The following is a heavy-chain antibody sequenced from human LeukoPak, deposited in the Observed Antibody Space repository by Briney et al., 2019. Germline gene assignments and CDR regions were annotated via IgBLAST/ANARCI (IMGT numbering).Heavy chain of an antibody. D-gene: IGHD6-13*01. Sequence: WGSVRVSCKASGGTFSSYAISWVRQAPGQGLEWMGGIIPIFGTANYAQKFQGRVTLTADKSTSTAYMELSSLRSEDTAVYYCAEAGPDAFDIWGQGTMVTVSS. V-gene: IGHV1-69*06. CDR3: AEAGPDAFDI. J-gene: IGHJ3*02. CDR2: IIPIFGTA. CDR1: GGTFSSYA.